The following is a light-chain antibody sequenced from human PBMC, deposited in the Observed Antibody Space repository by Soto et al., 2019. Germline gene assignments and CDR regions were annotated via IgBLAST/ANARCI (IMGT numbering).Light chain of an antibody. J-gene: IGLJ1*01. Sequence: QLVLTQPASVSGSPGQSITISCTATSSDVADYKDVSWYQQHPGNAPKLMIYDVSYRPSGVSNRFSGSKSGTTASLTISGLPAEDEDEYYCSSYTTSSTVFGTGTKLTVL. V-gene: IGLV2-14*01. CDR3: SSYTTSSTV. CDR1: SSDVADYKD. CDR2: DVS.